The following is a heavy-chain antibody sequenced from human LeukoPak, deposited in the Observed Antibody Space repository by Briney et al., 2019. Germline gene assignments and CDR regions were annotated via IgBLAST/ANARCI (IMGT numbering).Heavy chain of an antibody. V-gene: IGHV4-38-2*01. Sequence: PSETLSLTCGVSGYSISSGYYWGWIRQPPGKGLEWIGSIYHSGSTYYNPSLKSRVTISVDTSKNQFSLKLSSVTAADTAVYYCARGRGYCSSTSCYRDYYYYMDVWGKGTTVTVSS. D-gene: IGHD2-2*01. CDR2: IYHSGST. CDR3: ARGRGYCSSTSCYRDYYYYMDV. J-gene: IGHJ6*03. CDR1: GYSISSGYY.